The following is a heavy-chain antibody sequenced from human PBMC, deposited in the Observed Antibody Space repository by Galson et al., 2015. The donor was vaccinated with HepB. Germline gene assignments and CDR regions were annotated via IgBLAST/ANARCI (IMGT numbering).Heavy chain of an antibody. CDR1: GYTFTGYY. Sequence: SVKVSCKASGYTFTGYYMHWVRQAPGQGLEWMGWINPNSGGTNYAQKFQGRVTMTRDTSISTAYMELSRLRSDDTAVYYCARAVTSTVTTSYYSYGMDVWGQGTTVTVSS. V-gene: IGHV1-2*02. CDR3: ARAVTSTVTTSYYSYGMDV. CDR2: INPNSGGT. J-gene: IGHJ6*02. D-gene: IGHD4-17*01.